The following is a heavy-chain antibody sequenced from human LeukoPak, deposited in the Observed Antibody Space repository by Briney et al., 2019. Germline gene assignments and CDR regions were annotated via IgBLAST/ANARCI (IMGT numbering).Heavy chain of an antibody. CDR1: GYTFTGYY. CDR2: INPKSGGA. Sequence: RASVKVSCKASGYTFTGYYIHWVRQAPGQGLEWMGWINPKSGGANYAQKFQGRVTMTRDTSISTAYMELSRLRSVDTAVYYCAKETLTYFDYWGQGTLVTVSS. CDR3: AKETLTYFDY. J-gene: IGHJ4*02. V-gene: IGHV1-2*02.